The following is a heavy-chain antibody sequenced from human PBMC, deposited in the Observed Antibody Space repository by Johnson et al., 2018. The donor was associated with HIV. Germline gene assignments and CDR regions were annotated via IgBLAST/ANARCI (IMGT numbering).Heavy chain of an antibody. D-gene: IGHD2-15*01. Sequence: QVQLVESGGGVVQPGRSLRLSCAASGFIFSSYAVHWVRQAPGKGLEWVEVISDDGTNKFYADSVKGRFTISRDNAKNSLYLQMNSLRVEDTAVYYCAREQATVVFKASGAAFNIWGQGTTVTVSS. CDR3: AREQATVVFKASGAAFNI. CDR2: ISDDGTNK. CDR1: GFIFSSYA. J-gene: IGHJ3*02. V-gene: IGHV3-30*04.